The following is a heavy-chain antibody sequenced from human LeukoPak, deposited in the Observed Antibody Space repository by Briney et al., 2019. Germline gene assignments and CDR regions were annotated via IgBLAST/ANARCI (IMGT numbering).Heavy chain of an antibody. Sequence: ASVKVSCKASGYTFTGYYMHWVRQAPGQGLEWMGRINPNSGGTNYAQKFQGRVTMTTDTSTSTAYMELRSLRSDDTAVYYCARKDAEPTLDAFDIWGQGTMVTVSS. V-gene: IGHV1-2*06. CDR2: INPNSGGT. CDR1: GYTFTGYY. J-gene: IGHJ3*02. D-gene: IGHD1-14*01. CDR3: ARKDAEPTLDAFDI.